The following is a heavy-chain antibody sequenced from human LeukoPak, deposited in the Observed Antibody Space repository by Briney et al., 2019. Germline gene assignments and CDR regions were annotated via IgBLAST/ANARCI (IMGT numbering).Heavy chain of an antibody. CDR3: ARGGGITIFGVVTSPDAFDI. CDR1: GGTFSSYT. Sequence: ASVKVSCKASGGTFSSYTISWVRQAPGQGLEWMGRIIPILGMANYAQKFQCRVTITADKSTSTAYMELSSLRSEDTAVYYCARGGGITIFGVVTSPDAFDIWGQGTMVTVSS. CDR2: IIPILGMA. V-gene: IGHV1-69*02. J-gene: IGHJ3*02. D-gene: IGHD3-3*01.